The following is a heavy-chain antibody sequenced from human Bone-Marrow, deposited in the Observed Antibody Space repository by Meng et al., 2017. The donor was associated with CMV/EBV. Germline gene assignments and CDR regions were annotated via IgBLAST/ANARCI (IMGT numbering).Heavy chain of an antibody. CDR1: GYTFTGYY. Sequence: ASVKVSCKASGYTFTGYYMHWVRQAPGQGLEWMGWINPNSGGTNYAQKFQGRVTMTRDTSISTAYMELSRLRSEDTAVYYCALGVVVVIANPIHYYYYGMDVWGQGTTVTVSS. CDR2: INPNSGGT. CDR3: ALGVVVVIANPIHYYYYGMDV. J-gene: IGHJ6*02. V-gene: IGHV1-2*02. D-gene: IGHD2-21*01.